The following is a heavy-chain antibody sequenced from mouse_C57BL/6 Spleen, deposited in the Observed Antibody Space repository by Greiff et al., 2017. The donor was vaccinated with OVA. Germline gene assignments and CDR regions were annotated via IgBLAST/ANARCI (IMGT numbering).Heavy chain of an antibody. V-gene: IGHV1-15*01. CDR2: IDPETGGT. CDR1: GYTFTDYE. J-gene: IGHJ3*01. Sequence: QVQLKQSGAELVRPGASVTLSCKASGYTFTDYEMHWVKQTPVHGLEWIGAIDPETGGTAYNQKFKGKAILTADKSSSTAYMELRSLTSEDSAVYCCTGLTGVAYWGQGTLVTVSA. CDR3: TGLTGVAY. D-gene: IGHD4-1*01.